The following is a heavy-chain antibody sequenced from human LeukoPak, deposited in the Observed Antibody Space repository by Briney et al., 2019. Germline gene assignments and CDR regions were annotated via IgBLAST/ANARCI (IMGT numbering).Heavy chain of an antibody. V-gene: IGHV4-31*03. CDR2: IYYSGST. J-gene: IGHJ6*02. Sequence: SQTLSLTCTVSGGSISSGGYYGSWIRQHPEKGLEWIGYIYYSGSTYYNPSLKSRVTISVDTSKNQFSLKLSSVTAADTAVYYCARDLYDFWSGYRPGMDVWGQGTTVTVSS. CDR1: GGSISSGGYY. D-gene: IGHD3-3*01. CDR3: ARDLYDFWSGYRPGMDV.